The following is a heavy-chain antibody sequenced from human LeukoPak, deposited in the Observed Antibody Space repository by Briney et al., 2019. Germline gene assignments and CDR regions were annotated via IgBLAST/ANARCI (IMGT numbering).Heavy chain of an antibody. Sequence: ASVKVSCKASGYTFTSYDINWVRQATGQGLEWMGWMNPNSGNTGYAQKFQGRVTMTRNTSISTAYMELSSLRSEDTAVYYCASSPRDYYYYGMDVWGQGTTVTVSS. J-gene: IGHJ6*02. CDR2: MNPNSGNT. CDR3: ASSPRDYYYYGMDV. CDR1: GYTFTSYD. V-gene: IGHV1-8*01.